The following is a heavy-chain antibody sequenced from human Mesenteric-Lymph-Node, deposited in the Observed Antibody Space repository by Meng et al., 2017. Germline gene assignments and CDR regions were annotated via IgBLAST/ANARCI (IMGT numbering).Heavy chain of an antibody. CDR2: INAGNGNT. Sequence: QVHLGQSGAEGKKPGAAGKGAGKASGYTFTTYAIHWVRQAPGQRLEWMGWINAGNGNTRYSQKFQGRVSITRDTSASTAYMELSSLRSEDTAVYYCARCIAVAGNWFDPWGQGTLVTVSS. D-gene: IGHD6-19*01. CDR1: GYTFTTYA. CDR3: ARCIAVAGNWFDP. J-gene: IGHJ5*02. V-gene: IGHV1-3*01.